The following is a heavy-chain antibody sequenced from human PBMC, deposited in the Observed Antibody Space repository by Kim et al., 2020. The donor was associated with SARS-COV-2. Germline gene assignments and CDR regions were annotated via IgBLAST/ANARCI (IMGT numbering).Heavy chain of an antibody. J-gene: IGHJ6*02. CDR2: ISSSSSTI. CDR3: ARREVDIVVVPAAPDYYYGMDV. D-gene: IGHD2-2*03. Sequence: GGSLRLSCAASGFTFSSYSMNWVRQAPGKGLEWVSYISSSSSTIYYADSVKGRFTISRDNAKNSLYLQMNSLRDEDTAVYYCARREVDIVVVPAAPDYYYGMDVWGQGTTVTVSS. CDR1: GFTFSSYS. V-gene: IGHV3-48*02.